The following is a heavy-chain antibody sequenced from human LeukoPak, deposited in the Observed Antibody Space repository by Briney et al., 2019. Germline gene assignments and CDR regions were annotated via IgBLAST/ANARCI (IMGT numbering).Heavy chain of an antibody. CDR2: INPNSGGT. CDR1: GYTFTGYY. V-gene: IGHV1-2*04. Sequence: ASVEVSCKASGYTFTGYYMHWVRQAPGQGLEWMGWINPNSGGTNYAQKFQGWVTMTRDTSISTAYMELSRLRSDDTAVYYCARGEVGSGSYYKESWFDPWGQGTLVTVSS. J-gene: IGHJ5*02. D-gene: IGHD3-10*01. CDR3: ARGEVGSGSYYKESWFDP.